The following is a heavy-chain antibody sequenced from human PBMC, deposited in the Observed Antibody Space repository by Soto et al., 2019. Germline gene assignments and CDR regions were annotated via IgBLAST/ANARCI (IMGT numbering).Heavy chain of an antibody. V-gene: IGHV1-2*02. CDR3: ARVYLRNIRGYFSGGSCYRGDIYFQH. CDR2: INPNSGGT. J-gene: IGHJ1*01. D-gene: IGHD2-15*01. CDR1: GYTFTGYY. Sequence: ASVKVSCKASGYTFTGYYMHWVRQAPGQGLEWMGWINPNSGGTNYAQKFQGRVTMTRDTSISTGYMELSRLRSDDTAVYYCARVYLRNIRGYFSGGSCYRGDIYFQHWGQGTLVTVSS.